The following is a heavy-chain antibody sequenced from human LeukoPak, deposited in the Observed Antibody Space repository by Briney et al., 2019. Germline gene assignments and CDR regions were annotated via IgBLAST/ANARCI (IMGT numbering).Heavy chain of an antibody. J-gene: IGHJ4*02. CDR3: ARSAYDSGWYMFAIDS. CDR2: ISGSGYRT. CDR1: GFTFSTYA. D-gene: IGHD6-19*01. V-gene: IGHV3-23*01. Sequence: GASLRLSCAASGFTFSTYAISWVRQAPAKGLEWVSGISGSGYRTNYADSVKGRFTISRGSSKNTLYLQMNSLRAEDTAVYFCARSAYDSGWYMFAIDSWGQGTLVTVSS.